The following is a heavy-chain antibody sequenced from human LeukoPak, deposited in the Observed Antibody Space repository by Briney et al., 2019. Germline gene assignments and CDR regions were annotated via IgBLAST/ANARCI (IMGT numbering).Heavy chain of an antibody. D-gene: IGHD1-1*01. J-gene: IGHJ5*02. CDR2: IYYSGT. CDR3: ARRGLTTGWFDP. V-gene: IGHV4-39*01. Sequence: PSETLSLTCTVSLASLTSRNYYSGAIRQPPGKGLEWIGSIYYSGTYYNPSLKSRVTISVDTSKNQFSLRLSSVTAADTSVYYCARRGLTTGWFDPWGQGTLVTVSS. CDR1: LASLTSRNYY.